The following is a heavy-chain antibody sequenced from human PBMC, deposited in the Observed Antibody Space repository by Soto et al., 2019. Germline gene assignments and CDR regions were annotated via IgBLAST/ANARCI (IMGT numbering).Heavy chain of an antibody. CDR1: GGSISSYY. CDR2: IYYSGST. Sequence: XETLSVTGTVSGGSISSYYWSWIRQPPGKGLEWIGHIYYSGSTNYNPSLKSRVTISVDTSKNQFSLKLSSVTAADTAVYYCARALGGYRSSWPKWFDPWGQGTLVTVSS. D-gene: IGHD6-13*01. CDR3: ARALGGYRSSWPKWFDP. J-gene: IGHJ5*02. V-gene: IGHV4-59*01.